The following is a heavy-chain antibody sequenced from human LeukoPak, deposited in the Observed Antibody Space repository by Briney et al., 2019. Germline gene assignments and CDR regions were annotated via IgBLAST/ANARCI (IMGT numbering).Heavy chain of an antibody. Sequence: ASVKVSCKASGYTFTGYYMHWVRQAPGQGLEWMGRINPNSGGTNYAQKFQGRVTMTRDTSISTAYMELSRLRSDDTAVYYCARYCSGGSCEAFDYWGRGTLVTVSS. V-gene: IGHV1-2*06. J-gene: IGHJ4*02. D-gene: IGHD2-15*01. CDR1: GYTFTGYY. CDR2: INPNSGGT. CDR3: ARYCSGGSCEAFDY.